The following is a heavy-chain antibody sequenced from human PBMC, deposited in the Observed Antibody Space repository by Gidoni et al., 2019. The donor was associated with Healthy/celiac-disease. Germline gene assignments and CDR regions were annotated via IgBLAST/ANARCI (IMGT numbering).Heavy chain of an antibody. Sequence: QVQLQESGPGLVTPSQTLSLTCTVPGGSIRSYYWSWIRQPPGKGLEWIGYIYYSGSTNYNPSLKSRVTISVDTSKNQFSLKLSSVTAADTAVYYCARVLRYFDWSLEGGDYYYYYMDVWGKGTTVTVSS. V-gene: IGHV4-59*01. CDR2: IYYSGST. CDR1: GGSIRSYY. J-gene: IGHJ6*03. D-gene: IGHD3-9*01. CDR3: ARVLRYFDWSLEGGDYYYYYMDV.